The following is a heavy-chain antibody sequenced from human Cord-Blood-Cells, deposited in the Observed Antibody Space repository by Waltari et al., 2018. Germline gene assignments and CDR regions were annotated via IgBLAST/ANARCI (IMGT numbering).Heavy chain of an antibody. Sequence: QVQLVQSGAEVKKPGASVKVSCKASGYTFTSYAMHWVRQAPGQRLEWMGWINAGNGNTKYSQKFQGRVTITRDTSASTAYMELSSLRSEDTAVFYCARGGELERLFDYWGQGTLVTVSS. CDR1: GYTFTSYA. D-gene: IGHD1-1*01. J-gene: IGHJ4*02. CDR2: INAGNGNT. CDR3: ARGGELERLFDY. V-gene: IGHV1-3*01.